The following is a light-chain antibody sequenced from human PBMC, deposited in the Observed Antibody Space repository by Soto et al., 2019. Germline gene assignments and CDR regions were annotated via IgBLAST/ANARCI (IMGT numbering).Light chain of an antibody. J-gene: IGLJ1*01. CDR2: ANN. CDR1: SSNIGAGYD. V-gene: IGLV1-40*01. Sequence: SVLTQPPSVSGAPGQRVTISCTGNSSNIGAGYDVHWYQQLPGTAPKLLIYANNDRPSGVPDRFSGSKSGTSASLAITGLQAEDEADYYCQSYDVSLSGYVFGTGTKVTVL. CDR3: QSYDVSLSGYV.